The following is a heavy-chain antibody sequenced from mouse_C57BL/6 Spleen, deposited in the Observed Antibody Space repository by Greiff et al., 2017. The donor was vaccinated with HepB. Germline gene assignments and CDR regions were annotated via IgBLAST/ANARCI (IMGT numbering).Heavy chain of an antibody. D-gene: IGHD2-3*01. CDR3: TLYDGYPSYAMDY. V-gene: IGHV14-4*01. J-gene: IGHJ4*01. Sequence: VQLQQSGAELVRPGASVKLSCTASGFNIKDDYMHWVKQRPEQGLEWIGWIDPENGDTEYASKFQGKATITADTSSNTAYLQLSSLTSEDTAVYYCTLYDGYPSYAMDYWGQGTLVTVSS. CDR2: IDPENGDT. CDR1: GFNIKDDY.